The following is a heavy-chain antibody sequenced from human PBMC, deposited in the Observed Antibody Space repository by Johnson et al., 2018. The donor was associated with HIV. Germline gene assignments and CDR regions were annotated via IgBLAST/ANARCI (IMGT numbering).Heavy chain of an antibody. V-gene: IGHV3-13*01. CDR3: VRALQRWLQWDAFDI. J-gene: IGHJ3*02. CDR2: IGTAGDT. D-gene: IGHD5-24*01. Sequence: VQLVESGGGVVQPGRSLRLACAASGFTFSSSDMHWVRQATGKGLEWVSAIGTAGDTYYPGSVKGRFTISRENAKNSLYLQMNSLRAEDTAVHYCVRALQRWLQWDAFDIWGQGTMVTVSS. CDR1: GFTFSSSD.